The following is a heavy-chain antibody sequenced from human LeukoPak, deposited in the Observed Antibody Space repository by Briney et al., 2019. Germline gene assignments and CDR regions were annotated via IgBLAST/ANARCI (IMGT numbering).Heavy chain of an antibody. D-gene: IGHD1-26*01. J-gene: IGHJ4*02. CDR2: VNANSGGT. V-gene: IGHV1-2*02. CDR1: GYTFTGYY. CDR3: ARDGAVPLVGTIDY. Sequence: ASVKVSCKASGYTFTGYYMLWVRQAPGQGLQWMGWVNANSGGTYYAQKFQGRVTMPRDTSIRTAYRDLSRLGSDDPAVYYCARDGAVPLVGTIDYWGQGTLVTVSS.